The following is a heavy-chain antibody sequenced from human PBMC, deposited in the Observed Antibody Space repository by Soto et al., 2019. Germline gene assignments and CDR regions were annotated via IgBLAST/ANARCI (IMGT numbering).Heavy chain of an antibody. D-gene: IGHD3-9*01. CDR2: ISWNSGSI. V-gene: IGHV3-9*01. Sequence: GGSLRLSCAASGFTFSSYAMSWVRQAPGKGLEWVSGISWNSGSIGYADSVKGRFTISRDNAKKYLYLQMNSLRAEDTALYYCASGRGYDILTGYYPYFDYWGQGTLVTVSS. CDR3: ASGRGYDILTGYYPYFDY. CDR1: GFTFSSYA. J-gene: IGHJ4*02.